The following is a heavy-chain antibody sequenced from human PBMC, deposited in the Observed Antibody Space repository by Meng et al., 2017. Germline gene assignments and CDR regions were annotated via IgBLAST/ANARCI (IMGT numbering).Heavy chain of an antibody. V-gene: IGHV3-48*03. CDR1: GFTFSDFE. D-gene: IGHD6-19*01. Sequence: GESLKISCAASGFTFSDFEMNWVRQAPGKGLEWVSYISSRGGTKYYADSVKDRFTISRDNAKSSLYLQMNSLRAEDTAVYYCARDGSPGYSSGWYDYWGQGTLVTVSS. J-gene: IGHJ4*02. CDR3: ARDGSPGYSSGWYDY. CDR2: ISSRGGTK.